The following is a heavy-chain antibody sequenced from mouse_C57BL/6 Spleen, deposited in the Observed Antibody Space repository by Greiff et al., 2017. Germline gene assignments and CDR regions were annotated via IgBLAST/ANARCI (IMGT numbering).Heavy chain of an antibody. CDR3: ARKGDYDYFDY. CDR2: IYPGDGDT. V-gene: IGHV1-82*01. CDR1: GYAFSSSW. J-gene: IGHJ2*01. Sequence: QVQLQQSGPELVKPGASVKISCKASGYAFSSSWMNWVKQRPGKGLEWIGRIYPGDGDTNYNGKFKGNATLTADKSSSTAYMQLSSLTSEDSAVYFCARKGDYDYFDYWGQGTTLTVSS. D-gene: IGHD2-4*01.